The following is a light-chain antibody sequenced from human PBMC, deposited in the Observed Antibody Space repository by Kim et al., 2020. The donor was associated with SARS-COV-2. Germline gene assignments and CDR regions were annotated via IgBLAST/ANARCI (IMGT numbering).Light chain of an antibody. V-gene: IGLV1-44*01. CDR1: SSNIGSRI. CDR2: SNN. CDR3: AAWDGSLNGYV. J-gene: IGLJ1*01. Sequence: GQSVTISCSGSSSNIGSRIVSWYQQLPGTAPKLLIYSNNQRPSGVPDRFSGSKSGTSGSLAISGLQSEDEADYYCAAWDGSLNGYVFGTGTKVTVL.